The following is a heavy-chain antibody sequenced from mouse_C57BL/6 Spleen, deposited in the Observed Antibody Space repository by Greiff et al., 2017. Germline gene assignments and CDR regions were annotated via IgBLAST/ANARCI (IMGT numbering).Heavy chain of an antibody. J-gene: IGHJ2*01. CDR1: GYTFTSYW. CDR3: ARVGGTTFDY. CDR2: IDPSDSYT. Sequence: QVQLQQPGAELVMPGASVKLSCKASGYTFTSYWMHWVKQRPGQGLEWIGEIDPSDSYTNYNQKFKGKSTLTVDKSSSPAYMQLSSLTSEDSAVYYCARVGGTTFDYWGQGTTLTVSS. D-gene: IGHD4-1*01. V-gene: IGHV1-69*01.